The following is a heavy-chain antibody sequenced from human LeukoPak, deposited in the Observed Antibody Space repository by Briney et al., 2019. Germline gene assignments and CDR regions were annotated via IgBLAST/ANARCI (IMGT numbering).Heavy chain of an antibody. V-gene: IGHV1-2*02. Sequence: ASVKVSCKASGYTFTGYYMHLVRQAPGQGLEWMGWINPNSGGTNYAQKFQGRVAMTRDTSISTAYMELSRLRSDDTAVYYCARDPYSGSYADYWGQGTLVTVSS. J-gene: IGHJ4*02. CDR2: INPNSGGT. D-gene: IGHD1-26*01. CDR1: GYTFTGYY. CDR3: ARDPYSGSYADY.